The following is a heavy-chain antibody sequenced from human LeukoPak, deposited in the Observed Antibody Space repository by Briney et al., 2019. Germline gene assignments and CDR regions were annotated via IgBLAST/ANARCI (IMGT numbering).Heavy chain of an antibody. J-gene: IGHJ4*02. Sequence: SETLSLTCTVSGDSISRSTYYWAWIRQPPGKGLEWIGSVYYGRSPYFNPSLESRATISVDTSKNHFSLKMSSVTAADTAVYYCARSSGTGTFSYWGQGALVTVSS. V-gene: IGHV4-39*02. CDR3: ARSSGTGTFSY. CDR2: VYYGRSP. D-gene: IGHD6-25*01. CDR1: GDSISRSTYY.